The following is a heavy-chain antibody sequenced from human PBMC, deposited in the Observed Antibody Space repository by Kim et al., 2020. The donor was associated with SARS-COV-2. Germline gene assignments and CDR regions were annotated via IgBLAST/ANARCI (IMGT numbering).Heavy chain of an antibody. J-gene: IGHJ4*02. D-gene: IGHD5-18*01. CDR1: GFTFSHYY. Sequence: GGSLRLSCTASGFTFSHYYMTWIRQAPGKGLEWVAYINGAGDTIFYADSVEGRFTISRDNARTSVFLQMNNLGVDDTAMYYCTRGIQLKDWGQGTLVTV. CDR2: INGAGDTI. CDR3: TRGIQLKD. V-gene: IGHV3-11*01.